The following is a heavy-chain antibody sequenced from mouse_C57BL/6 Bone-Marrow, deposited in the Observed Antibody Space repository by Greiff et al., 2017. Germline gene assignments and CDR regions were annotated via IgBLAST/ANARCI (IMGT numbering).Heavy chain of an antibody. D-gene: IGHD1-1*01. J-gene: IGHJ2*01. CDR2: ISSGSSTI. Sequence: DVKLVESGGGLVKPGGSLKLSCAASGFTFSDYGMHWVRQAPEKGLEWVAYISSGSSTIYYADTVKGRFTISRDNAKNTLFLQMTNLRSEDTAMYYCARRIYYGSSSLDYWGQGTTLTVSS. V-gene: IGHV5-17*01. CDR3: ARRIYYGSSSLDY. CDR1: GFTFSDYG.